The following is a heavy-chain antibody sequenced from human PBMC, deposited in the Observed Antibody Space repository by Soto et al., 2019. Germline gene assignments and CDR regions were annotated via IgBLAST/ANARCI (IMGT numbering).Heavy chain of an antibody. J-gene: IGHJ6*02. CDR3: SREGSRGVVVPAAIYYYYYGMDV. V-gene: IGHV3-33*01. CDR1: GFTFSSYG. D-gene: IGHD2-2*01. CDR2: MWYDGSNK. Sequence: VGSLRLSCAASGFTFSSYGMHWVRQAPGKGLEWVAGMWYDGSNKYHADSVKGRFTISRDNAKNSLYLQMNSLRAEDTAVYYCSREGSRGVVVPAAIYYYYYGMDVWGQGTTVTVSS.